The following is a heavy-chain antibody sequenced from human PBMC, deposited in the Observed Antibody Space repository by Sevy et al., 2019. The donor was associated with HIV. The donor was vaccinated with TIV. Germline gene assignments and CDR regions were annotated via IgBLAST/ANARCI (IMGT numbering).Heavy chain of an antibody. Sequence: GGSLRLSCAASGFTFSSYAMHWVRQAPGKGLEWVAAISYDGSNKYYADSVKGRFTISRDNSKNTLYLQMNSLRAEDTAVYYCAREPQFRYYDILTGRGEGMDVWGQGTTVTVSS. D-gene: IGHD3-9*01. J-gene: IGHJ6*02. CDR2: ISYDGSNK. CDR1: GFTFSSYA. V-gene: IGHV3-30-3*01. CDR3: AREPQFRYYDILTGRGEGMDV.